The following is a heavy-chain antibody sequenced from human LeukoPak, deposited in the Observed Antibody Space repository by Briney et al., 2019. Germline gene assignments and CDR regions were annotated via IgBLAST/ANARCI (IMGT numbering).Heavy chain of an antibody. CDR3: ARDRRYTVSSPAFDY. J-gene: IGHJ4*02. V-gene: IGHV3-11*01. D-gene: IGHD4-17*01. CDR1: GFTFSDNH. CDR2: ISGSGSTI. Sequence: GGSLRLSCAASGFTFSDNHMSWIRQAPGKGLEWISYISGSGSTIYYADSVKGRFTISRDSAKNSMYLQMNSLRAEDTAVYYCARDRRYTVSSPAFDYWGQGTLVTVSS.